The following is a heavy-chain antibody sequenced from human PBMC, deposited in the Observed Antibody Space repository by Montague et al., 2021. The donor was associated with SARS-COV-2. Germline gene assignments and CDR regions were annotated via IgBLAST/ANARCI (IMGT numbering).Heavy chain of an antibody. J-gene: IGHJ4*02. Sequence: SETLSLTCTVSGGSISSSSYYWGWIRQPPGKGLEWIGSIYYSGSTYYNPSLKGRVTISVDTSKNQFSLKLSSVTAADTAVYYCARPPGGLLWFGEFDYWGQGTLVTVSS. CDR1: GGSISSSSYY. V-gene: IGHV4-39*01. CDR3: ARPPGGLLWFGEFDY. CDR2: IYYSGST. D-gene: IGHD3-10*01.